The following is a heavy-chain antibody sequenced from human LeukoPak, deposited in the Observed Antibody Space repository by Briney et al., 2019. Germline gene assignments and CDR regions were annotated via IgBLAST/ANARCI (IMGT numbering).Heavy chain of an antibody. J-gene: IGHJ4*02. CDR3: ARDGIVGSYYFDY. CDR1: GFTFDDYA. D-gene: IGHD1-26*01. Sequence: SLRLSCAASGFTFDDYAMHWVRQAPGKGLEWVSGISWNSGSIGYADSVKGRFTISRDNAKNSLYLQMNSLRAEDTALYYCARDGIVGSYYFDYWGQGTLVTVSS. CDR2: ISWNSGSI. V-gene: IGHV3-9*01.